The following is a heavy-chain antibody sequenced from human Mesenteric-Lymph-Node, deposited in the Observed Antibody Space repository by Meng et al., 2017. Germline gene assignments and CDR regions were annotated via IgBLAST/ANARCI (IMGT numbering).Heavy chain of an antibody. J-gene: IGHJ4*02. D-gene: IGHD5-18*01. CDR3: ARDRGYSYGKSFFDY. V-gene: IGHV4-61*01. CDR1: GGSVSSGSYY. Sequence: QGQWQEPGPGRGRPSETPSPTCTVSGGSVSSGSYYWSWIRQPPGKGLEWIGYIYYSGSTNYNPSLKSRVTISVDTSKNQFSLKLSSVTAADTAVYYCARDRGYSYGKSFFDYWGQGTLVTVSS. CDR2: IYYSGST.